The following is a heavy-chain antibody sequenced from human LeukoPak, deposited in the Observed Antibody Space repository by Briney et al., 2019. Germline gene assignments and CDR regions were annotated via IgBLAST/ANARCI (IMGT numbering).Heavy chain of an antibody. D-gene: IGHD3-10*01. CDR1: GGSISSSSYY. Sequence: SETLSLTCTVSGGSISSSSYYWGWIRQPPGKGLEWIGSIYYSGSTYYNPSLKSRVTISVDTSRNQFSLKLSSVTAADTAVYYCARHGGTGVLWFGEFLHFDYWGQGTLVTVSS. J-gene: IGHJ4*02. CDR3: ARHGGTGVLWFGEFLHFDY. V-gene: IGHV4-39*01. CDR2: IYYSGST.